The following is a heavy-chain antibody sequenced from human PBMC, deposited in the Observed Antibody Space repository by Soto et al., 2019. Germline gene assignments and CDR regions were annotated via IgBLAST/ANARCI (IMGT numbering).Heavy chain of an antibody. CDR3: ALSGSSVSPFDY. Sequence: PSETLSLTCPVSRGSLSSSNWWRWVRHPPGKGLEWIGEIYHSGSTNYNPSLKSRVTISVDKSKNQFSLKLSSVTAADTAVYYCALSGSSVSPFDYWGQGTLVTVS. CDR2: IYHSGST. J-gene: IGHJ4*02. D-gene: IGHD3-10*01. V-gene: IGHV4-4*02. CDR1: RGSLSSSNW.